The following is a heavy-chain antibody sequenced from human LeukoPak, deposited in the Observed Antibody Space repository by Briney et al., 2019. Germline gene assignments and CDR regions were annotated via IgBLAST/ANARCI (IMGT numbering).Heavy chain of an antibody. Sequence: GASVKVSCKPSGYTFTSYSISWVRQAPGQGLEWMGWISAYNGNTNYAQKLQGRVTMTTDTSTSTAYMELRSLRSDDTAVYYCARAGEVLRYFDWLPLSYYYGMDVWGQGTTVTVSS. CDR3: ARAGEVLRYFDWLPLSYYYGMDV. D-gene: IGHD3-9*01. CDR2: ISAYNGNT. J-gene: IGHJ6*02. V-gene: IGHV1-18*01. CDR1: GYTFTSYS.